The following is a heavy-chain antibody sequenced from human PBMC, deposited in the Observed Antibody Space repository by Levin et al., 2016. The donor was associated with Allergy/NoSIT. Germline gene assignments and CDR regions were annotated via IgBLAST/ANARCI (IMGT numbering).Heavy chain of an antibody. V-gene: IGHV1-69*13. J-gene: IGHJ4*02. D-gene: IGHD4-17*01. CDR1: GGTFSSYA. Sequence: SVKVSCKASGGTFSSYAISWVRQAPGQGLEWMGGIIPIFGTANYAQKFQGRVTITADESTSTAYMELSSLRSEDTAVYYCAREVHNDYGDYLGLSFLGDYFDYWGQGTLVTVSS. CDR3: AREVHNDYGDYLGLSFLGDYFDY. CDR2: IIPIFGTA.